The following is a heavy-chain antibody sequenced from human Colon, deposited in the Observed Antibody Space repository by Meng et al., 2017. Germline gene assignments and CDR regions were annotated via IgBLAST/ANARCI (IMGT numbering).Heavy chain of an antibody. D-gene: IGHD3-10*01. CDR3: ARDFYVSGSYPGGVVDY. CDR1: GFTFSTYW. Sequence: GESLKISCAASGFTFSTYWMNWVRQAPGKGLEWVANINQDGSEKYYVDSMKGRFTISRDNAKNSVYLQMNSLRAEDTAVYYCARDFYVSGSYPGGVVDYWGQGTRVTVSS. V-gene: IGHV3-7*01. CDR2: INQDGSEK. J-gene: IGHJ4*02.